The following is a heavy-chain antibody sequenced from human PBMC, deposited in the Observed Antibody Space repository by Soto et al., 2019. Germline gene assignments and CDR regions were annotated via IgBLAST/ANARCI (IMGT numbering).Heavy chain of an antibody. Sequence: PSETLSLTCTVSGGSISSSSYYWGWIRQPPGKGLEWIGSIYYSGSTYYNQSLKSRVTISVDTSKNQFSLKLSSVTAADTAVYYCARPDGYCSGGSCHDAFDIWGQGTTVTVSS. D-gene: IGHD2-15*01. CDR3: ARPDGYCSGGSCHDAFDI. J-gene: IGHJ3*02. CDR1: GGSISSSSYY. CDR2: IYYSGST. V-gene: IGHV4-39*01.